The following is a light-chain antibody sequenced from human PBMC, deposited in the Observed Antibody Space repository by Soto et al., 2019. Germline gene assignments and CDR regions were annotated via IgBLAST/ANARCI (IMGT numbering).Light chain of an antibody. CDR3: SSFAGSNNFV. CDR1: SSDVGAYNY. CDR2: EVT. Sequence: QSVLTQPPTAPGSPGQSVTIFCTGTSSDVGAYNYVSWYQQHPGKGPKRLSYEVTHRPSGVTDRFSASKSGNTASLTFSGLQADDEADYYCSSFAGSNNFVFGGGTKLTVL. J-gene: IGLJ3*02. V-gene: IGLV2-8*01.